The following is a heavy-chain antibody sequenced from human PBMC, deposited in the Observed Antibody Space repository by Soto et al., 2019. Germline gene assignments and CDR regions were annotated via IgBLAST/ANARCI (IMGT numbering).Heavy chain of an antibody. D-gene: IGHD2-15*01. V-gene: IGHV1-18*01. CDR1: GYTFTSYG. Sequence: GASVKVSCKASGYTFTSYGISWVRQAPGQGLEWMGWISAYNGNTNYAQKLQGRVTMTTDTSTSTAYMELRSLRSDDTAVYYCARAGKRAYCSGGSCSVRSSGMDVWGQGTTVTVSS. J-gene: IGHJ6*02. CDR2: ISAYNGNT. CDR3: ARAGKRAYCSGGSCSVRSSGMDV.